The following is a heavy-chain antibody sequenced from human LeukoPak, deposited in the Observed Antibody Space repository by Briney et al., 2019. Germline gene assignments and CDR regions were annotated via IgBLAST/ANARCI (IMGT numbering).Heavy chain of an antibody. CDR2: ISSSSSYI. CDR3: AREYSSSWPYYYYGMDV. CDR1: GFPFSSYS. Sequence: PGGSLELSCAAPGFPFSSYSMNRGRPAPGKGLEWVSSISSSSSYIYYADSVKGRFTISRDNAKNSLYLQMNSLRAEDTAVYYCAREYSSSWPYYYYGMDVWGKGTTVTVSS. V-gene: IGHV3-21*01. J-gene: IGHJ6*04. D-gene: IGHD6-13*01.